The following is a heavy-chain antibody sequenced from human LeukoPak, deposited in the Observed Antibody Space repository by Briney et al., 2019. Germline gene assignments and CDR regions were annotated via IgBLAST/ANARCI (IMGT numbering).Heavy chain of an antibody. CDR2: IIPIFGTA. J-gene: IGHJ6*03. D-gene: IGHD3-10*01. CDR3: ARDGSRRGYYYMDV. Sequence: ASVKVSCKASGGTFSSYANSWVRQAPGQGLEWMGGIIPIFGTANYAQKFQGRVTITTDESTSTAYMELSSLRSEDTAVYYCARDGSRRGYYYMDVWGKGTTVTVSS. V-gene: IGHV1-69*05. CDR1: GGTFSSYA.